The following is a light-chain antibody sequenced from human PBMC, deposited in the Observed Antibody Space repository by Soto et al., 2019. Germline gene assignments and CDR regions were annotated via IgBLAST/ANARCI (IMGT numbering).Light chain of an antibody. CDR3: QQRSNWPIT. CDR2: DAS. J-gene: IGKJ5*01. V-gene: IGKV3-11*01. CDR1: QNVANS. Sequence: EIVLTQSPVTLSVSPGDRATLSCRASQNVANSLAWYQQKPGQAPRLLIYDASNRATGIPARFSGSGSGTDFTLTIRSLEPEDFAVYYCQQRSNWPITFGQGTRLEIK.